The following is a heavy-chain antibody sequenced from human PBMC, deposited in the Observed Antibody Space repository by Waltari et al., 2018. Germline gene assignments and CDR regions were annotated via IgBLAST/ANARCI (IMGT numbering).Heavy chain of an antibody. CDR2: IYYSGST. Sequence: QVQLQESGPGLVKPSQTLSLTCTVSGGSISSGGYYWSWIRQHPGKGLEWIGYIYYSGSTYYNPSLKGRVTISVDTSKNQFALKLSSVTAADTAVYYCARSDDILTGYPYFDYWGQGTLVTVSS. J-gene: IGHJ4*02. D-gene: IGHD3-9*01. CDR1: GGSISSGGYY. V-gene: IGHV4-31*03. CDR3: ARSDDILTGYPYFDY.